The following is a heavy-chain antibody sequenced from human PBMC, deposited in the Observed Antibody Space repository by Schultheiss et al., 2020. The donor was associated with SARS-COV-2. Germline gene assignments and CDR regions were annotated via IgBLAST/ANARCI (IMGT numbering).Heavy chain of an antibody. CDR1: GFTFSSYG. D-gene: IGHD3-10*01. CDR2: IWYDGSNK. Sequence: GESLKISCAASGFTFSSYGMHWVRQAPGKGLEWVAVIWYDGSNKYYADSVKGRFTISRDNSKNTLYLQMNSLRAEDTAVYYCARDRASSFALYGMDVWGQGTTVTVSS. CDR3: ARDRASSFALYGMDV. V-gene: IGHV3-33*01. J-gene: IGHJ6*02.